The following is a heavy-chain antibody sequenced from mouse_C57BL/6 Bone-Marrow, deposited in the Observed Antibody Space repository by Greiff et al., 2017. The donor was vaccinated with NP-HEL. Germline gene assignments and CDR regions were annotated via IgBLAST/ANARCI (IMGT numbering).Heavy chain of an antibody. CDR2: IYPGSGST. CDR1: GYTFTSYW. D-gene: IGHD2-4*01. J-gene: IGHJ3*01. CDR3: ARRVLFDYALAY. Sequence: QVQLQQPGAELVKPGASVKMSCKASGYTFTSYWITWVKQRPGQGLEWIGDIYPGSGSTNYNEKFKSKATLTVDTSSSTAYMQLSSLTSEDSAVYYCARRVLFDYALAYWGQGTLVTVSA. V-gene: IGHV1-55*01.